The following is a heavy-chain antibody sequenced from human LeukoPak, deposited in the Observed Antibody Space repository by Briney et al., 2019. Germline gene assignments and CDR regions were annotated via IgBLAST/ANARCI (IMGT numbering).Heavy chain of an antibody. CDR1: GFTVSSNY. J-gene: IGHJ3*02. CDR3: ARGRHMSGSYWGSLTIGGADYAFDI. CDR2: FYSGGST. V-gene: IGHV3-66*01. D-gene: IGHD1-26*01. Sequence: GGSLRLSCAASGFTVSSNYMSWVRQAPGKGLEWVSLFYSGGSTYYADSVKGRFTISRDNSKDTLFLHMNSLRAEDTAVYYCARGRHMSGSYWGSLTIGGADYAFDIWGQGTMVTVSS.